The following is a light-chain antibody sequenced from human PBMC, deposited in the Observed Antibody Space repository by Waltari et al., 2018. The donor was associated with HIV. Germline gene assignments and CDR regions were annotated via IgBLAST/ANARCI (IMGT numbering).Light chain of an antibody. CDR3: QVWDSSSDLSWV. Sequence: SYVLTQPPSVSVAPGKTARITCGGNNIGSKSVHWYQQKPGQAPVLVIYYDSDRPSGIPERFSGSNSGNTATLTISRVEVGDEADYYCQVWDSSSDLSWVFGGGTKLTVL. CDR1: NIGSKS. CDR2: YDS. V-gene: IGLV3-21*04. J-gene: IGLJ3*02.